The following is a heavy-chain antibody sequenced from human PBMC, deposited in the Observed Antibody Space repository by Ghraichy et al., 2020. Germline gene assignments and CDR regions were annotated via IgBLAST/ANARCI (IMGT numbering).Heavy chain of an antibody. CDR1: GFTFSTYW. V-gene: IGHV3-74*01. CDR2: IKSDGSST. J-gene: IGHJ4*02. D-gene: IGHD2-2*01. Sequence: GGSLGLSCAASGFTFSTYWMHWVRQAPGKGLVWVSRIKSDGSSTNYADSVKGRFTISRDNAKNMLSLQMNSLRAEDTAVYYCARGGVTAASDYWGQGTLVTVSS. CDR3: ARGGVTAASDY.